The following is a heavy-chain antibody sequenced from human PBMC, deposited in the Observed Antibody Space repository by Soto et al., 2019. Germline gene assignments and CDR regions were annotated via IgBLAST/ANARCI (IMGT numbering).Heavy chain of an antibody. CDR3: AKDLTRQLAYWLDP. CDR2: INAHSGGT. J-gene: IGHJ5*02. CDR1: GFSFTGYY. Sequence: ASVKVSCKASGFSFTGYYVHWLRQAPGQGLEWMGWINAHSGGTEYAQKFQGRVTLTRDTSIATAYLTLTSLTSDDTALYYCAKDLTRQLAYWLDPWGQGTQVTVSS. V-gene: IGHV1-2*02. D-gene: IGHD6-6*01.